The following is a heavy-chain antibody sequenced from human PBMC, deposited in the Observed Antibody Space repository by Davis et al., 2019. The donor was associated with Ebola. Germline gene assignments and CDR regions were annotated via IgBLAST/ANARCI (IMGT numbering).Heavy chain of an antibody. D-gene: IGHD3-9*01. CDR1: GGSISSYY. Sequence: MPSETLSLTCTVSGGSISSYYWSWIRQPPGKGLEWIGYIYYSGSTNYNPSLKSRVTISVDTSKNQFSLKLSSVIAADTAVYYCAREVRDILTDWGQGTLVTVSS. V-gene: IGHV4-59*01. J-gene: IGHJ4*02. CDR3: AREVRDILTD. CDR2: IYYSGST.